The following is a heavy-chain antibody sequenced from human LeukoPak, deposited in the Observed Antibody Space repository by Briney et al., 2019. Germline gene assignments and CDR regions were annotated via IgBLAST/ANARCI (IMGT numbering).Heavy chain of an antibody. D-gene: IGHD3-9*01. V-gene: IGHV4-30-2*01. CDR1: GGSISSGGYY. Sequence: SETLSLTCTVSGGSISSGGYYWSWIRQPPGKGLEWIGYIYHSGSTYYNPSLKSRVTISVDRSKNQFSLKLSSVTAADTAVYYCARMELRYFDWFPNSFDYWGQGTLVTVSS. CDR2: IYHSGST. CDR3: ARMELRYFDWFPNSFDY. J-gene: IGHJ4*02.